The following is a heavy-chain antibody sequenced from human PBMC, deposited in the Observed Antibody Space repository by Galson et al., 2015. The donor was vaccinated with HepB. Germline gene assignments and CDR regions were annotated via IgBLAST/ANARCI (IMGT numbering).Heavy chain of an antibody. V-gene: IGHV3-21*01. D-gene: IGHD3-16*01. J-gene: IGHJ4*02. Sequence: SLRLSSAASGFIFSSYSMNWVRQAPGKGLEWVSSVSSDSSYKYYADSVKGRFTISRDNAKNSLYLQMNSLRAEDTAVYYCASGKTVIWGEFDFWGQGTLVTVSS. CDR1: GFIFSSYS. CDR3: ASGKTVIWGEFDF. CDR2: VSSDSSYK.